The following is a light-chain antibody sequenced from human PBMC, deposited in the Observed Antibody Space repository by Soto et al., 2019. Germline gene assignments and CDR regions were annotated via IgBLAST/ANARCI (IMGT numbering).Light chain of an antibody. CDR3: QQYNQWPRT. J-gene: IGKJ4*01. Sequence: ETVMTQSPATLSVSPGERATLSCRAGQSVNSYLAWYQQKPGQAPRLLIRGASARATGIPARFSGSGSGTEFTLTISSLQSEDFAVYYCQQYNQWPRTFGGGTKVDIK. V-gene: IGKV3-15*01. CDR2: GAS. CDR1: QSVNSY.